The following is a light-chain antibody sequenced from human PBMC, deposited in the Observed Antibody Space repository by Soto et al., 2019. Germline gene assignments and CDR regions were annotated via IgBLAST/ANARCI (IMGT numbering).Light chain of an antibody. V-gene: IGKV3-11*01. J-gene: IGKJ2*01. Sequence: EIVLTQSPATLSLSPGERATLSCRASQSVTSYLAWYQQKPGQAPRLLIYDASNRATGIPSRFSDSGSGTDFALTISSLEPEDFAVYYCQQRSNWPPMYTFGQGTKLEIK. CDR3: QQRSNWPPMYT. CDR2: DAS. CDR1: QSVTSY.